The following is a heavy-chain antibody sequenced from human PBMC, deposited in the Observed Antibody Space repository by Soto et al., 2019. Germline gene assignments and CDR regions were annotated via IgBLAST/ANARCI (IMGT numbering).Heavy chain of an antibody. V-gene: IGHV4-59*12. Sequence: SETLSLTCSVSGDTIRSDYWNWIRQPPGKRLEWIGYISYTGSTNYNPSLRSRVTMSLDNAKNSLFLQMNSLRAEDTAIYYCARGYLGPMVRGIISYWGQGTLVTVSS. CDR1: GDTIRSDY. J-gene: IGHJ4*02. CDR2: ISYTGST. D-gene: IGHD3-10*01. CDR3: ARGYLGPMVRGIISY.